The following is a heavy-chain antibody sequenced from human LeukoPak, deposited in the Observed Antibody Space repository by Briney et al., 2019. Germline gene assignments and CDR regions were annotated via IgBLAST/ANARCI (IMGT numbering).Heavy chain of an antibody. Sequence: SETLSLTCAVYGGSFSGYYWSWIRQPPGKGLEWIGEINHSGSTNYNPSLKSRVTISVDTSKNQFSLKLSSVTAADTAVYYCARRGALWFFRWGQGTLVTVSS. V-gene: IGHV4-34*01. CDR3: ARRGALWFFR. CDR2: INHSGST. CDR1: GGSFSGYY. D-gene: IGHD3-10*01. J-gene: IGHJ4*02.